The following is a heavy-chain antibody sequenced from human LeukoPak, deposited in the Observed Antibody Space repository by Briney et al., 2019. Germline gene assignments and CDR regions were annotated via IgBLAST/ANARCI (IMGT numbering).Heavy chain of an antibody. CDR2: ISSSSSTI. CDR3: PKGTYGSSWYNIDY. Sequence: GGSLRLSCAASGFTFSSYSMNWVRQAPGKGLEWVSYISSSSSTIYYSDSVLGRFTISRDNSKKTLYLQMNNLSDADTAVYYCPKGTYGSSWYNIDYWGQGTLVTVSS. D-gene: IGHD6-13*01. J-gene: IGHJ4*02. V-gene: IGHV3-48*02. CDR1: GFTFSSYS.